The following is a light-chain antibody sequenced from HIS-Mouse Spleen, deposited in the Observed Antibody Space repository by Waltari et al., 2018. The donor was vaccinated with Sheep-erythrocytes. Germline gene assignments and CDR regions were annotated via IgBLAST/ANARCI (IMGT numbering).Light chain of an antibody. V-gene: IGLV3-19*01. CDR2: GKN. Sequence: SSELTQDPAVSVALGQTVRITCQGDSLRSYYASWLQQKPGQAPVLVIYGKNNRPSGIPDRFSGYSSGNTASLTITGAQAEDEADFYCNSRDSSGNHLGVVFGGGTKLTVL. CDR1: SLRSYY. J-gene: IGLJ2*01. CDR3: NSRDSSGNHLGVV.